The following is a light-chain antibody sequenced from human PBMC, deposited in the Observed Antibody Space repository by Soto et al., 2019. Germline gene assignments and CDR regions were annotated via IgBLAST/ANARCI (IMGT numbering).Light chain of an antibody. Sequence: QSALTQPASVSGSPGQSITISCTGSSSDVGSYNLVSWYQQHPDKAPKVIIHEGSKRPLGVSGRFSGSKSGNTASLTISGLQAEDEADYYCCSYARGNTFVFGSGTKLTVL. CDR2: EGS. V-gene: IGLV2-23*03. CDR1: SSDVGSYNL. J-gene: IGLJ1*01. CDR3: CSYARGNTFV.